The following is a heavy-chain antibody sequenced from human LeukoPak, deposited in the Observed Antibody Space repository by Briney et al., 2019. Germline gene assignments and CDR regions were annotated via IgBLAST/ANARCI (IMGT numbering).Heavy chain of an antibody. J-gene: IGHJ6*02. V-gene: IGHV1-8*01. CDR2: MNPNSGNT. CDR3: ARVTIFGVVIHYYGMDV. D-gene: IGHD3-3*01. CDR1: GYTFTSYD. Sequence: GASVKVSCKASGYTFTSYDINWVRQAAGQGVEWRGWMNPNSGNTGYAQKFQGRVTMTRNTSISTAYMELSSLRSEDTAVYYCARVTIFGVVIHYYGMDVWGQGTTVTVSS.